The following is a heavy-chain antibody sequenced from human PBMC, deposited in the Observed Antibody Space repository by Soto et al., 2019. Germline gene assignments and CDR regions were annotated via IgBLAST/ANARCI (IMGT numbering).Heavy chain of an antibody. CDR2: IDPSDSYT. CDR3: ARHSPRITMIVVAPSFDI. J-gene: IGHJ3*02. CDR1: GYSFTSYW. V-gene: IGHV5-10-1*01. D-gene: IGHD3-22*01. Sequence: PGESLKISCKGPGYSFTSYWISWVRQMPGKGLEWMGRIDPSDSYTNYSPSFQGHVTISAGKSISTAYLQWSSLKASDTAMYYCARHSPRITMIVVAPSFDIWGQGTMVTV.